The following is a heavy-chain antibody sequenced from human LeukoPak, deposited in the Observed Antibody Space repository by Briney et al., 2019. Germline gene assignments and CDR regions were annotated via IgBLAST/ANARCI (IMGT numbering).Heavy chain of an antibody. V-gene: IGHV3-33*01. J-gene: IGHJ4*02. D-gene: IGHD5-18*01. CDR3: ARDQRGFSYSRYYFDY. Sequence: GRSLRLSCAASGFSFSSYGMHWVRQAPGKGLEWVAVIWYDGTNKYYADSVKGRFTISRDNSKNTLYLQMNSLRAEDTAVYYCARDQRGFSYSRYYFDYWGQGTLVTVSS. CDR1: GFSFSSYG. CDR2: IWYDGTNK.